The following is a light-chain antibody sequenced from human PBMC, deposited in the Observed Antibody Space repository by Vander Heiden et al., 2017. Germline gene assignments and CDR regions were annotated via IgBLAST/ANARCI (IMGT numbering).Light chain of an antibody. V-gene: IGLV2-23*02. J-gene: IGLJ2*01. CDR2: EVI. CDR1: SSYVGRYTL. CDR3: CSNAAGRTALL. Sequence: QSALIQPASVSGSPGQSITISCTGTSSYVGRYTLVSWYQQSPGKAHKMMIYEVIKRPSGVSNRFPGSKSGNTASLTIFGLQAEDEADYYCCSNAAGRTALLFGGGTKLTVL.